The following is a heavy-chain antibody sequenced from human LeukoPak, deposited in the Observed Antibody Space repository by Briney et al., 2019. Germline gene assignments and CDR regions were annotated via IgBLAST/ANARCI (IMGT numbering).Heavy chain of an antibody. CDR2: IIPIFGTA. CDR1: GGTFSSYA. CDR3: ARAYYYGSGERIDAFDI. Sequence: SVKVSCKASGGTFSSYAISWVRQAPGQGLEWMGGIIPIFGTANYAQKFQGRVRITTDESTSTAYMELSSLRSEDTAVYYCARAYYYGSGERIDAFDIWGQGTMVTVSS. J-gene: IGHJ3*02. D-gene: IGHD3-10*01. V-gene: IGHV1-69*05.